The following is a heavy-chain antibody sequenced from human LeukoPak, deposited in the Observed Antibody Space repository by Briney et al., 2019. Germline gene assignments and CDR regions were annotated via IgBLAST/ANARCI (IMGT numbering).Heavy chain of an antibody. V-gene: IGHV1-18*01. D-gene: IGHD3-10*01. Sequence: ASVKVSCKASGYTFTSYGISWVRQAPGQGLEWMGWISAYNGNTNYAQKLQGRVTMTTDTSTSTAYMELRSLRSDDTAVYYCARDGSGSYYRFFTEYFQHWGQGTLVTVSS. CDR1: GYTFTSYG. J-gene: IGHJ1*01. CDR2: ISAYNGNT. CDR3: ARDGSGSYYRFFTEYFQH.